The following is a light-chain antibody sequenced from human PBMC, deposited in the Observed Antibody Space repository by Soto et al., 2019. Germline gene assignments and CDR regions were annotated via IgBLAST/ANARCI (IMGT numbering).Light chain of an antibody. V-gene: IGKV3D-15*01. CDR2: GAS. CDR3: QQSYSTPTWT. Sequence: EIAMTQSPATLSVSPGERATLSCRASQSVSSNLAWYQQKPGQAPRLLIYGASNRATGIPSRFSGSGSGTDFTLTISSLQPEDFATYYCQQSYSTPTWTFGQGTKVDIK. CDR1: QSVSSN. J-gene: IGKJ1*01.